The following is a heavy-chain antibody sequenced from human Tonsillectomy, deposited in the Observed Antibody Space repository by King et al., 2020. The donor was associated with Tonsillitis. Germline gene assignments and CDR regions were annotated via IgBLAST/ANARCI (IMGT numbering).Heavy chain of an antibody. D-gene: IGHD3-22*01. CDR1: GFTFSSYS. CDR2: ISSSSSYI. Sequence: VQLVESGGGLVKPGGSLRLSCAASGFTFSSYSMNWVRQAPGKGLEWVSSISSSSSYIYYADSVKGRFTISRDNAKNSLYLQMNSLRAEDTAVYYCARDTYYYVSSDLAFPLWGQGTLVTVSS. CDR3: ARDTYYYVSSDLAFPL. V-gene: IGHV3-21*01. J-gene: IGHJ4*02.